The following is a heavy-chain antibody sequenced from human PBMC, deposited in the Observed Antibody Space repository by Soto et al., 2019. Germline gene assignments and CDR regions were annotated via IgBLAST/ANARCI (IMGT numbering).Heavy chain of an antibody. CDR1: GFTFSNYA. CDR3: ARGGPEIYCSSSSCHYGMDV. Sequence: PGGSLRLSCTASGFTFSNYAMHWVRQAPGKGLEWVAVISYDGSNKYYADSVKGRFTISRDNSKNTVYLQMNSLRLEGTAVYYCARGGPEIYCSSSSCHYGMDVWGRGTTVTVSS. V-gene: IGHV3-30-3*01. J-gene: IGHJ6*02. CDR2: ISYDGSNK. D-gene: IGHD2-2*01.